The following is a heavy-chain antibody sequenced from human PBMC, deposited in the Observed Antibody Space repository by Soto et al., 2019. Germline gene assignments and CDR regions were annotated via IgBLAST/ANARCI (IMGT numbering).Heavy chain of an antibody. V-gene: IGHV3-23*01. CDR1: GFTFSSYA. D-gene: IGHD3-3*01. CDR2: ISGSGGST. Sequence: GGSLRLSCAASGFTFSSYAMSWVRQAPGKGLEWVSAISGSGGSTYYADSVKGRFTISRDNSKNTLYLQMNSLRAEDTAVYYCAKDYRVNVLRFLEWLLRPDYWGQGTLVTVSS. J-gene: IGHJ4*02. CDR3: AKDYRVNVLRFLEWLLRPDY.